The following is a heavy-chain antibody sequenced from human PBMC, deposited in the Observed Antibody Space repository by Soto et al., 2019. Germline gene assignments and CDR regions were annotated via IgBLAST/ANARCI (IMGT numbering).Heavy chain of an antibody. CDR2: IRWNSGSI. Sequence: EVQLVESGGGLVQPGWSLTLSCAASGFRFNYYAMHWVRQAPGKGLEWVAGIRWNSGSIAYADSVKGRLTISRDSAKNPLYRQMTSLSVEDTDLYYCSKDHSDCSSYSCYGSYFYYYNMDVWGQGTTVTVSS. CDR3: SKDHSDCSSYSCYGSYFYYYNMDV. V-gene: IGHV3-9*01. D-gene: IGHD2-2*01. CDR1: GFRFNYYA. J-gene: IGHJ6*02.